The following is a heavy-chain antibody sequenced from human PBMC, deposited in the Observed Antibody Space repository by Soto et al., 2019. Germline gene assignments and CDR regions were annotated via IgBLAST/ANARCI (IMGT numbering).Heavy chain of an antibody. CDR3: ATFSADSDSSGPLDY. Sequence: SSVKVSCKVSGYTLTELSMHSVRQARGKGLEWMGGFDPEDGETIYAQKFQGRVTMTEDTSTDTAYMELSSLRSEDTAAYYCATFSADSDSSGPLDYWGQGTLVTVSS. V-gene: IGHV1-24*01. J-gene: IGHJ4*02. D-gene: IGHD3-22*01. CDR2: FDPEDGET. CDR1: GYTLTELS.